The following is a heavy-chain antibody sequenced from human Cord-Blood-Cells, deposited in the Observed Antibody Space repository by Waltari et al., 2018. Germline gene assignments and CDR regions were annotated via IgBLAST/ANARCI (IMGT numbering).Heavy chain of an antibody. V-gene: IGHV4-39*01. J-gene: IGHJ5*02. CDR3: ARRGRYCSSTSCYDGWFDP. CDR2: IYYSGST. Sequence: QLQLQESGPGLVKPSETLSLTCTVSGGSISSSSYYWGWIRQPPGKGLEGIGSIYYSGSTYYNQSLKSRVTISVDTSKNQFSLKLSSVTAADTTVYYCARRGRYCSSTSCYDGWFDPWGQGTLVTVSS. CDR1: GGSISSSSYY. D-gene: IGHD2-2*01.